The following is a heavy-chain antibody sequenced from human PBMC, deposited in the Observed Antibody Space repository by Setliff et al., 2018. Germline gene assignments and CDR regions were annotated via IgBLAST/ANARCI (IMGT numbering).Heavy chain of an antibody. CDR1: GGSISSYY. J-gene: IGHJ4*02. CDR2: IYYSGST. D-gene: IGHD3-22*01. V-gene: IGHV4-59*01. CDR3: TRDLSPITLMLVGVFYYFDL. Sequence: PSETLSLTCTVSGGSISSYYWSWIRQPPGKGLEWIGYIYYSGSTNYNPSLKSRVTISVDTSKNQFSLKLSSVTAADSAVYYCTRDLSPITLMLVGVFYYFDLWGQGTLVTVSS.